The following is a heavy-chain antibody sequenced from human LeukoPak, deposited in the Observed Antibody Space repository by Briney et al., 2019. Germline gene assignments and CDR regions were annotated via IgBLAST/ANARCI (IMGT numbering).Heavy chain of an antibody. Sequence: SETLSLTCSVSGDSVTSTYWSWIRQPPGKGLEWIAYGHHSESSNYNPSFRSRVIIPVDTPRNQFSLRLSSVTAADTAIYYCARESAGSLHDSTAAFHYWGQGILVIVSS. CDR1: GDSVTSTY. CDR2: GHHSESS. V-gene: IGHV4-59*02. CDR3: ARESAGSLHDSTAAFHY. D-gene: IGHD2-8*02. J-gene: IGHJ4*02.